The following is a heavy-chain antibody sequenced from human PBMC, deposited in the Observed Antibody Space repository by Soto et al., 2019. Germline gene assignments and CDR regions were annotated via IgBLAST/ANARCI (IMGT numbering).Heavy chain of an antibody. D-gene: IGHD4-17*01. CDR3: ARPYGGAFAI. J-gene: IGHJ3*02. CDR1: GGSMRRYC. CDR2: IYYSGST. V-gene: IGHV4-59*08. Sequence: SEALSLSYTGSGGSMRRYCWSGIRQPPGKGLEWIGYIYYSGSTNYNPSLKSRVTISVDTSKNQFSLKLSSVTAADTAVYYCARPYGGAFAICGQATMVT.